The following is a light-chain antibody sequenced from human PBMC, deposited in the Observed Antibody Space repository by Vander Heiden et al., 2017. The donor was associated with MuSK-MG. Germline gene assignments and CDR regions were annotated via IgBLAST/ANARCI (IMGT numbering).Light chain of an antibody. CDR1: NIVGKS. CDR3: QVEDSSSDSEV. Sequence: YVPSQPPSVSVAPGQTTRLTCGGDNIVGKSVQWSHQKPGQAPVLVMYYDVGRPSGIPGRFSGYNSGNTATLTISRVEDGDEADYYCQVEDSSSDSEVFGGGTKLTVL. CDR2: YDV. V-gene: IGLV3-21*04. J-gene: IGLJ2*01.